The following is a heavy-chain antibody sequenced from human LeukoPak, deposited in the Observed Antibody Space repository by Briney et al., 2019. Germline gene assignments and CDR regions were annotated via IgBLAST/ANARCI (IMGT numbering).Heavy chain of an antibody. J-gene: IGHJ3*01. Sequence: GGSLRLSCAASGFTFSSYAMSWVRQAPGKGLEWVSAISGSGGSPYSADSVKGRFTISRDNAENSLFLQMNSLRAEDTAVYFCARDWLAGNPYHAFDLWGKGTMVTVSS. CDR1: GFTFSSYA. CDR3: ARDWLAGNPYHAFDL. V-gene: IGHV3-23*01. D-gene: IGHD3-22*01. CDR2: ISGSGGSP.